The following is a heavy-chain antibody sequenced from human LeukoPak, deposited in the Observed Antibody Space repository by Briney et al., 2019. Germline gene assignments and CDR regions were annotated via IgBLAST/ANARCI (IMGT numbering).Heavy chain of an antibody. D-gene: IGHD3-10*01. V-gene: IGHV4-34*01. Sequence: SETLSLTCVLYGGSSTNYFWSWIRQPPGKGLEWIGEINRSASTNYNPSLKSRVTISIDTSKNQFSLKLSSVTAADTAVYYCASRVPPRTMLRGVMSGWFDPWGQGTLVTVSS. CDR3: ASRVPPRTMLRGVMSGWFDP. CDR2: INRSAST. J-gene: IGHJ5*02. CDR1: GGSSTNYF.